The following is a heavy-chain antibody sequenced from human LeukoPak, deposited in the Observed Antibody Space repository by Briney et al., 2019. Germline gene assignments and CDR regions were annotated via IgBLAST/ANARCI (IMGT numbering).Heavy chain of an antibody. V-gene: IGHV4-34*01. CDR1: GXSFRGYY. CDR3: ARGRYGDYERYFDY. D-gene: IGHD4-17*01. J-gene: IGHJ4*02. Sequence: SETLSLTCAVYGXSFRGYYWSWIRQPPGKGLEWIGEINHSGSTNYNPSLKSRVTISVDTSKNQFSLKLSSVTAADTAVYSCARGRYGDYERYFDYWGQGTLVTVSS. CDR2: INHSGST.